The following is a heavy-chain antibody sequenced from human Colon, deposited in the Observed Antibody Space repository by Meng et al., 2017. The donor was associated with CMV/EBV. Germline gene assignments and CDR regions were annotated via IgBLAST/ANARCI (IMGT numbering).Heavy chain of an antibody. J-gene: IGHJ4*02. CDR3: TREQLGY. Sequence: GESLKISCAASGFSFSTYSMNWVRQAPGKGLEWISTISSAGIYTYYADSVKGRFTISRDNSKNTVYLQMNGLRADDTAKYYCTREQLGYWGQGTMVTVSS. D-gene: IGHD1-1*01. CDR1: GFSFSTYS. CDR2: ISSAGIYT. V-gene: IGHV3-21*04.